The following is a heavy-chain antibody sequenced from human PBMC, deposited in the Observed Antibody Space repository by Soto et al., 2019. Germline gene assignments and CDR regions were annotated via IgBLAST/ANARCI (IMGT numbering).Heavy chain of an antibody. V-gene: IGHV3-15*01. CDR2: IKSKTDGGTT. CDR3: TTDPAPREWELPYAFDI. Sequence: GGSLRLSCAASGFTFSNAWMSWVRQAPGKGLEWVGRIKSKTDGGTTDYAAPVKGRFTISRDDSKNTLYLQMNSLKTEDTAVYYCTTDPAPREWELPYAFDIWGQGTMVTVSS. J-gene: IGHJ3*02. CDR1: GFTFSNAW. D-gene: IGHD1-26*01.